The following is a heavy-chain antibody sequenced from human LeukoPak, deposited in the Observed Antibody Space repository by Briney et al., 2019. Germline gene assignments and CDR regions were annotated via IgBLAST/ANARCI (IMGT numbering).Heavy chain of an antibody. Sequence: SETLSLTCTVSGGSISSGDYYWSWIRQPPGKGLEWIGYIYYSGSTYCNPSLKSRVTISVDTSKNQFSLKLSSVTAADTAVYYCARVEMATITYWGQGTLVTVSS. CDR2: IYYSGST. J-gene: IGHJ4*02. CDR3: ARVEMATITY. CDR1: GGSISSGDYY. V-gene: IGHV4-30-4*01. D-gene: IGHD5-24*01.